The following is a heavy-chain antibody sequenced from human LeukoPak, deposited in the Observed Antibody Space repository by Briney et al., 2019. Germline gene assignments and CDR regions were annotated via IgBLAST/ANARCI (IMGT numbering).Heavy chain of an antibody. D-gene: IGHD4-11*01. J-gene: IGHJ4*02. Sequence: GASVKVSCKASGYTFTSYDINWVRQAPGQGLEWMGIINPSGGSTSYAQKFQGRVTMTRDTSTSTVYMELSSLRSEDTAVYYCAREDYSNLDYWGQGTLVTVSS. CDR2: INPSGGST. CDR1: GYTFTSYD. V-gene: IGHV1-46*01. CDR3: AREDYSNLDY.